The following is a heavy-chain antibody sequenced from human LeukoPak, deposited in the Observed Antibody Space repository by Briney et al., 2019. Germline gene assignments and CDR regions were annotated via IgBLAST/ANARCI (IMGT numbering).Heavy chain of an antibody. CDR2: ISDDGSSE. D-gene: IGHD2-21*01. Sequence: PGGSLRLSCAASGFSFSSYGMHWVRQAPGKGLEWVAVISDDGSSEYYADSVKGRFTISRDNSKNMLYLQMSSLRAEDTAVYYCAKDLNRGLPDYWGQGTLVIVSS. CDR1: GFSFSSYG. CDR3: AKDLNRGLPDY. V-gene: IGHV3-30*18. J-gene: IGHJ4*02.